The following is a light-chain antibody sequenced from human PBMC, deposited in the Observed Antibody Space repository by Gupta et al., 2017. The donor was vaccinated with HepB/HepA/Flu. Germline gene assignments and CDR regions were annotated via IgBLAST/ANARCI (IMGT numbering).Light chain of an antibody. J-gene: IGLJ3*02. CDR1: SSDIGTYDL. V-gene: IGLV2-23*02. CDR2: EVT. Sequence: QSALTQPASGSGSPGQSITISCTGTSSDIGTYDLVSWYQQHPGKANKLMIYEVTKRPSGVSNRFSCSKSGNRASPTISVLPAEDEAYYYGCEYGGLVSSCVFGGGTKLTVL. CDR3: CEYGGLVSSCV.